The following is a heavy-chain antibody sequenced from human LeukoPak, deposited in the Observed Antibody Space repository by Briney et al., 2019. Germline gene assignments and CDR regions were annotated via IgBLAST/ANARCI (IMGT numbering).Heavy chain of an antibody. V-gene: IGHV3-23*01. Sequence: GGSLRLSWAASGFTFSSYAMSWVRQAPGKGLEWVSAISGSGGSTYYADSVKGRFTISRDNSKNTLYLQMNSLRAEDTAVYYCAKDSHDIVVVPAAMGLDYWGQGTLVTVSS. D-gene: IGHD2-2*01. CDR2: ISGSGGST. J-gene: IGHJ4*02. CDR1: GFTFSSYA. CDR3: AKDSHDIVVVPAAMGLDY.